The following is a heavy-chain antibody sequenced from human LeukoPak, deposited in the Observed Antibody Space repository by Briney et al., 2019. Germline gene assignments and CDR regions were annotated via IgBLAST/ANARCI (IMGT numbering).Heavy chain of an antibody. Sequence: GGSLRLSCAASGFTFSSYAMSWVRQAPGKGLEWVSAISGSGGSTYYADSVKGRFTISRDNSKNTLYLQMNSLRAEDTAGYYCAKDRYYDNLTAPKGPPGYFQHWGQGTLVTVSS. J-gene: IGHJ1*01. V-gene: IGHV3-23*01. CDR2: ISGSGGST. CDR1: GFTFSSYA. CDR3: AKDRYYDNLTAPKGPPGYFQH. D-gene: IGHD3-9*01.